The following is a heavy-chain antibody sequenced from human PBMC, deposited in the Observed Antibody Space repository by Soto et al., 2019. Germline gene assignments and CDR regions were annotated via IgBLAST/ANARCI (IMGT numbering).Heavy chain of an antibody. J-gene: IGHJ6*02. D-gene: IGHD3-9*01. V-gene: IGHV3-33*01. CDR3: AREHYPRAYYDILTGYYKDYYYYGMDV. CDR2: IWYDGSNK. Sequence: AGGSLRLSCAASGFTFSSYGMHWVRQAPGKGLEWVAVIWYDGSNKYYADSVKGRFTISRDNSKNTLYLQMNSLRAEDTAVYYCAREHYPRAYYDILTGYYKDYYYYGMDVWGQGTTVTVSS. CDR1: GFTFSSYG.